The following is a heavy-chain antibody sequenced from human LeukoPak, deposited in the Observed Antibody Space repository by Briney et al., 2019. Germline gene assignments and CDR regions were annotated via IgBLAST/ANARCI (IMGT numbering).Heavy chain of an antibody. CDR3: ARSYSFDY. J-gene: IGHJ4*02. CDR1: GFXFSSYS. V-gene: IGHV3-48*02. Sequence: GGSLGLSCAASGFXFSSYSINWVRQAPGKGLEWVSYIRSSSSTIYHADSVKGRFTISRDNAKNSLYLQMNSLRDEDTAVYYCARSYSFDYWGQGTLVTVSS. D-gene: IGHD2-21*01. CDR2: IRSSSSTI.